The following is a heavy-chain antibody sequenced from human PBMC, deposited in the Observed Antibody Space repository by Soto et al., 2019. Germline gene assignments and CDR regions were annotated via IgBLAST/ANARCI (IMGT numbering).Heavy chain of an antibody. J-gene: IGHJ3*02. CDR1: GDGVSCNSAA. V-gene: IGHV6-1*01. D-gene: IGHD6-19*01. CDR2: TYYRSKWYN. CDR3: ARDAVAGTSDAFDI. Sequence: SQTLSLTCAISGDGVSCNSAAWNWIRQSPSRGLEWLGRTYYRSKWYNDYAVSVKSRITINPDTSKNQFSLQLNSVTPEDTAVYYCARDAVAGTSDAFDIWGQGTMVTVSS.